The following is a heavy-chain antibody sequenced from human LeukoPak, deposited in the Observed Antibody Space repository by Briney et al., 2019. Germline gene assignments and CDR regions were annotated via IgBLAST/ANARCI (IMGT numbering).Heavy chain of an antibody. V-gene: IGHV3-30*04. CDR2: ISYDGSNK. J-gene: IGHJ5*02. Sequence: GRSLRLSCAASGFTFSSYAMHWVRQAPGKGLEWVAVISYDGSNKYYADSVKGRFTISRDNSKNTLYLQMNSLRAEDTAVYYCASLPGLYGDYVGKNWFDPWGQGTLVTVSS. CDR3: ASLPGLYGDYVGKNWFDP. D-gene: IGHD4-17*01. CDR1: GFTFSSYA.